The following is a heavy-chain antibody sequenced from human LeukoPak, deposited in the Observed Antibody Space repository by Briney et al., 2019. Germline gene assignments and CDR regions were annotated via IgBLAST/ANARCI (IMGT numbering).Heavy chain of an antibody. Sequence: GGSLRLSCAASGFTFSSYAMSWVRQAPGKGLEWVSAISGSGGSTYYADSAKGRFTISRDNSKNTLYLQMNSLRAEDTAVYYCAKESRRAMVTSWFDYWGQGTLVTVSS. CDR3: AKESRRAMVTSWFDY. CDR2: ISGSGGST. V-gene: IGHV3-23*01. J-gene: IGHJ4*02. CDR1: GFTFSSYA. D-gene: IGHD5-18*01.